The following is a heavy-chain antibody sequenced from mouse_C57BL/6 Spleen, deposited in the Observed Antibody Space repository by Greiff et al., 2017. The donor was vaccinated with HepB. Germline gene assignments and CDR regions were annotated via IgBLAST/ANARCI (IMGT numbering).Heavy chain of an antibody. CDR2: IDPSDSYT. J-gene: IGHJ2*01. CDR1: GYTFTSYW. CDR3: ARVYGSVYYFDY. D-gene: IGHD1-1*01. V-gene: IGHV1-69*01. Sequence: QVQLKQSGAELVMPGASVKLSCKASGYTFTSYWMHWVKQRPGQGLEWIGEIDPSDSYTNYNQKFKGKSTLTVDKSSSTAYMQLSSLTSEDSAVYYCARVYGSVYYFDYWGQGTTLTVSS.